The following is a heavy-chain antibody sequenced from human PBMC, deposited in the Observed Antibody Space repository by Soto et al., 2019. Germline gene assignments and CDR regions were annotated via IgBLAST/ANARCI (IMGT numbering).Heavy chain of an antibody. V-gene: IGHV3-33*01. CDR1: GFTFSSYG. CDR3: ARDPTYLPHEYYFDY. J-gene: IGHJ4*02. D-gene: IGHD2-21*01. CDR2: IWYDGSNK. Sequence: GGSLRLSCAASGFTFSSYGMHWVRQAPGKGLEWVAVIWYDGSNKYYADSVKGRFTISRDNSKNTLYLQMNSLRAEDTAVYYCARDPTYLPHEYYFDYWGQGTLVTVSS.